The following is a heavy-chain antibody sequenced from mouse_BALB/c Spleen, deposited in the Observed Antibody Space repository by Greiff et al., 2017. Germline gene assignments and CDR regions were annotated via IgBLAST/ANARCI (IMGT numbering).Heavy chain of an antibody. CDR3: AREVRRDYAMDY. CDR1: GYSITSGYY. V-gene: IGHV3-6*02. D-gene: IGHD2-14*01. J-gene: IGHJ4*01. Sequence: ESGPGLVKPSQSLSLTCSVTGYSITSGYYWNWIRQFPGNKLEWMGYISYDGSNNYNPSLKNRISITRDTSKNQFFLKLNSVTTEDTATYYCAREVRRDYAMDYWGQGTSVTVSS. CDR2: ISYDGSN.